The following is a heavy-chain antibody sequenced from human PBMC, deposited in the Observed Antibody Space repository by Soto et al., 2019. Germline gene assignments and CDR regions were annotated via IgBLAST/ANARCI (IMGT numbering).Heavy chain of an antibody. Sequence: GEPLNISCKGSGYSFTSYWISWVRQVPGKGLEWMGRIDPSDSYTNYSPSFQGHVTISADKSISTAYLQWSSLKASDTAMYYCARRPSDLVSSSWSYYGMDVWGQGTTVTVSS. CDR2: IDPSDSYT. J-gene: IGHJ6*02. V-gene: IGHV5-10-1*01. CDR3: ARRPSDLVSSSWSYYGMDV. CDR1: GYSFTSYW. D-gene: IGHD6-13*01.